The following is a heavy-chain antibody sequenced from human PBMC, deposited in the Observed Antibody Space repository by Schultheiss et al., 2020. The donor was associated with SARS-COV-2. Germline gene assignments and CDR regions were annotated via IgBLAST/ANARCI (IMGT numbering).Heavy chain of an antibody. CDR1: GGSISSSSYY. V-gene: IGHV4-39*07. Sequence: SETLSLTCTVSGGSISSSSYYWGWIRQHPGKGLEWIGSIYYSGSTYYNPSLKSRVTMSVDTSKNQFSLKLSSVTAADTAVYYCARCIAAAGMDVWGQGTTVTVSS. J-gene: IGHJ6*02. D-gene: IGHD6-13*01. CDR3: ARCIAAAGMDV. CDR2: IYYSGST.